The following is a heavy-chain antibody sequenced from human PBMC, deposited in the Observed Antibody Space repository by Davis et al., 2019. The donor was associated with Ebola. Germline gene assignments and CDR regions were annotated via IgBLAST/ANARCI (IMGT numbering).Heavy chain of an antibody. J-gene: IGHJ6*01. V-gene: IGHV7-4-1*02. Sequence: AASVKVSCKASGYTFTNYGITWVRQAPGQGLEWMGWINTNTGNPTYAQGFTGRFVFSLDTSVSTAYLQISSLHQGPIGLPPGTLLQEHLWG. CDR1: GYTFTNYG. CDR3: TLLQEHL. CDR2: INTNTGNP.